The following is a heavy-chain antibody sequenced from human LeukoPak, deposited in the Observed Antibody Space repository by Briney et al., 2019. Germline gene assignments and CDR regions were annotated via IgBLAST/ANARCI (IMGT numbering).Heavy chain of an antibody. V-gene: IGHV4-31*03. CDR3: ARGAHFDWLLDPHYFDV. CDR1: GGSISSGGYY. CDR2: IYYSGST. J-gene: IGHJ6*02. D-gene: IGHD3-9*01. Sequence: PSQTLSLTCTVSGGSISSGGYYWSWIRQHPGKGLEWIGYIYYSGSTYYNPSLKSRVTISVDTSKNQFSLKLSSVTAADTAVYYCARGAHFDWLLDPHYFDVWGQGTTVTVSS.